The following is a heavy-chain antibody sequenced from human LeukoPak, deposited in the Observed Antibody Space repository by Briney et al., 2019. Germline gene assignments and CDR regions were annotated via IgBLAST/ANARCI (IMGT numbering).Heavy chain of an antibody. V-gene: IGHV3-30*02. D-gene: IGHD3-22*01. CDR2: IHYDGSNN. J-gene: IGHJ4*02. CDR1: GFTFSSYA. CDR3: AKDLYDSSGFDY. Sequence: GGSLRLSCAASGFTFSSYAMHWVRQAPGKGLEWVAFIHYDGSNNYYADSVKGRFTISRDNSKNTLYLQMNTLRADDTAVYYCAKDLYDSSGFDYWGQGTLVTVSS.